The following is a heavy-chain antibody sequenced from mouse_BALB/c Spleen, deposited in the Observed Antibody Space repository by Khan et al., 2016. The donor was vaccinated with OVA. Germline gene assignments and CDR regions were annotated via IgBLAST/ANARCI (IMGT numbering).Heavy chain of an antibody. CDR1: GFTFSSYG. Sequence: EVELVESGGGLVQPGGSRKLSCAASGFTFSSYGMHWVRQAPEKGLEWVAYISGDSNTIYYADTVKGRFTISRDNTKNTLFLQMTSLKSEDTARYYCATSYFYGYYFDYWGPGTTLTVSS. CDR3: ATSYFYGYYFDY. D-gene: IGHD1-1*01. J-gene: IGHJ2*01. CDR2: ISGDSNTI. V-gene: IGHV5-17*02.